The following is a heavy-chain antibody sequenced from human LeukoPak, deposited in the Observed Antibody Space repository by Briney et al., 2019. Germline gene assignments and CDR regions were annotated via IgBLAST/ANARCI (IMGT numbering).Heavy chain of an antibody. Sequence: PGGSLRLSCAASGFTFSSYSMNWVRQAPGKGLEWVSSISSSSSYIYYTDSVKGRFTISRDNAKNSLYLQMNSLRAEDTAVYYCASSTYCGGDCRNADYWGQGTLVTVSS. V-gene: IGHV3-21*01. D-gene: IGHD2-21*02. J-gene: IGHJ4*02. CDR1: GFTFSSYS. CDR3: ASSTYCGGDCRNADY. CDR2: ISSSSSYI.